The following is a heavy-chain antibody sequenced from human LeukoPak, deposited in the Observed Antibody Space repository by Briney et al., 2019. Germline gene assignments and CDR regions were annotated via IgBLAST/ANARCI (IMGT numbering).Heavy chain of an antibody. D-gene: IGHD3-22*01. CDR1: GYTFTSYY. J-gene: IGHJ3*02. Sequence: ASVKVSCKASGYTFTSYYMHWVRQAPGQGLEWMGIINPSGGSTSYAQKFQGRVTMTRDTSTSTVYMKLSSLRSEDTAVYYCARDFDYYDSSGSHGDAFDIWGQGTMVTVSS. V-gene: IGHV1-46*01. CDR3: ARDFDYYDSSGSHGDAFDI. CDR2: INPSGGST.